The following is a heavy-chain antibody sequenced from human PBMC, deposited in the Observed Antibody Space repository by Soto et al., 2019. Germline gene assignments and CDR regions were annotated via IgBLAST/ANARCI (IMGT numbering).Heavy chain of an antibody. CDR2: ISVYDGTT. Sequence: RASVKVSCKASGYTFTNFGISWVRQAPGQGLEWMGWISVYDGTTNYAQNLQGRVTMTTDTSTNTAYMDLRSLRSDDTAVYYCARNLYGEFDYWGQGTLVTVSS. CDR1: GYTFTNFG. V-gene: IGHV1-18*01. CDR3: ARNLYGEFDY. J-gene: IGHJ4*02. D-gene: IGHD4-17*01.